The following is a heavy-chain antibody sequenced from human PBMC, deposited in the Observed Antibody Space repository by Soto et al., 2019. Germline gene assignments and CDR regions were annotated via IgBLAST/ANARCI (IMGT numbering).Heavy chain of an antibody. D-gene: IGHD6-13*01. Sequence: SETLSLTCAVSGGSISSSNWWSWVRQPPGKGLEWIGEIYHSGSTNYNPSLKSRVTISVDKSKNQFSLKLSSVTAADTAVYYCARAYSGGDSYSWYYFDYWGPGTLVTVSS. J-gene: IGHJ4*02. V-gene: IGHV4-4*02. CDR2: IYHSGST. CDR3: ARAYSGGDSYSWYYFDY. CDR1: GGSISSSNW.